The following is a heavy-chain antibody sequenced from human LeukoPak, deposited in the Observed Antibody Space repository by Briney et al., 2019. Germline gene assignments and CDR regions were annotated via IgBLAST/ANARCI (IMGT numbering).Heavy chain of an antibody. Sequence: PSETLSLTCAVYGGSFSGYYWSWIRQPPGKGLEWIGEINHSGSTNYNPSLKSRVTISVDTSKNQFSLKLSSVTAADTAVYYCARGYYYGSGSYLWGQGTLVTVSS. J-gene: IGHJ5*02. CDR1: GGSFSGYY. CDR3: ARGYYYGSGSYL. CDR2: INHSGST. V-gene: IGHV4-34*01. D-gene: IGHD3-10*01.